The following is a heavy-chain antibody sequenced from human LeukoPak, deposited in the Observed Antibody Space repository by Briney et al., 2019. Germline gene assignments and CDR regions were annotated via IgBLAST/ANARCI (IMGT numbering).Heavy chain of an antibody. Sequence: APVKVSCKASGYTFTGYYMHWVRQAPGQGLEWMGWINPNSGGTNYAQKFQGRVTMTRDTSISTAYMELSRLRSDDTAVYYCATYRAYYDFWSGLGYFDYWGQGTLVTVSS. CDR3: ATYRAYYDFWSGLGYFDY. J-gene: IGHJ4*02. CDR1: GYTFTGYY. CDR2: INPNSGGT. V-gene: IGHV1-2*02. D-gene: IGHD3-3*01.